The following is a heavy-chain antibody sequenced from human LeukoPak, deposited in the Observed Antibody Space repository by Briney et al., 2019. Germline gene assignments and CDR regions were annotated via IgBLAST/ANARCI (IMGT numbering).Heavy chain of an antibody. CDR2: IYHSGST. V-gene: IGHV4-38-2*02. D-gene: IGHD2-8*01. Sequence: SETLSLTCSVSGYSISSGYYWGWIRQPPGKGLEWIGSIYHSGSTYYNPSLKSRVTISVDTSKNQFSLKLSSVTAADTAVYYCARGNGRYYYYMDVWGKGTTVTISS. CDR1: GYSISSGYY. J-gene: IGHJ6*03. CDR3: ARGNGRYYYYMDV.